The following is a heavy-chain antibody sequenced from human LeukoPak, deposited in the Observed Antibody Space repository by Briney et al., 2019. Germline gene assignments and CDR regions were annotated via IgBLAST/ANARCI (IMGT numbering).Heavy chain of an antibody. J-gene: IGHJ5*01. CDR2: ITSSQCRA. D-gene: IGHD4-17*01. Sequence: GGSLRLSCAASGFTFSSFAMTWVRQAPGKGLEWVASITSSQCRAYTTDSVKGRFTISRDNSQSTLYLQMNNLRVEDTAVYYCSKDPNGDYIGAFDSWGQGTLVTVSS. V-gene: IGHV3-23*01. CDR3: SKDPNGDYIGAFDS. CDR1: GFTFSSFA.